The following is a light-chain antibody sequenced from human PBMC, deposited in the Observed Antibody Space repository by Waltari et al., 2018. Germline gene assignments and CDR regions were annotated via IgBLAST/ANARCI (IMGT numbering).Light chain of an antibody. CDR3: QTGGHGTWV. CDR1: SGHSSNI. Sequence: QLVLTQSPSASASLGASVKLTCTLSSGHSSNIIAWLQQQPEKGPRYLMKVNSDGSHSKGDEIPDRSSAFSSGAERYLPISSVQSEDEADYYCQTGGHGTWVFGGGTTLTVL. J-gene: IGLJ3*02. CDR2: VNSDGSH. V-gene: IGLV4-69*01.